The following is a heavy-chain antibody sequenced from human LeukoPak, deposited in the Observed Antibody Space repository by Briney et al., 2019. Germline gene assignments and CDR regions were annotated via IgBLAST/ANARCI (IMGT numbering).Heavy chain of an antibody. Sequence: SETLSPTCAVYGGSFSGYYWSWIRQPPGKGLEWIGEINHSGSTNYNPSLKSRVTISVDTSKNQFSLKLSSVTAADTAVYYCARGLWLLPFDYWGRGTLVTVSS. V-gene: IGHV4-34*01. CDR2: INHSGST. CDR3: ARGLWLLPFDY. D-gene: IGHD3-10*01. CDR1: GGSFSGYY. J-gene: IGHJ4*02.